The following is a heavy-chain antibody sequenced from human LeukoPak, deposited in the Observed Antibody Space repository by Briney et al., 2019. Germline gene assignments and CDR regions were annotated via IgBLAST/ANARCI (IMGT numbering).Heavy chain of an antibody. V-gene: IGHV1-18*01. CDR3: ARDLPPNLYCGGDCYSRGFDY. J-gene: IGHJ4*02. CDR2: IGAYNGNT. CDR1: GYTFTSYG. D-gene: IGHD2-21*02. Sequence: ASVKVSCKASGYTFTSYGISWVRQAPGQGLEWMGWIGAYNGNTNYAQKLQGRVTMTTDTSTSTAYMELRSLRSDDTAVYYCARDLPPNLYCGGDCYSRGFDYWGQGTLVTVSS.